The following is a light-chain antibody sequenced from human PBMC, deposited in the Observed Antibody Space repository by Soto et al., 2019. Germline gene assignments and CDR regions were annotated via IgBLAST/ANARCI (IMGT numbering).Light chain of an antibody. CDR1: SSNIGSNY. V-gene: IGLV1-47*01. CDR2: RNN. J-gene: IGLJ2*01. CDR3: AAWDGSLSGL. Sequence: QSVLTQPPSASGTPGQRVTISCSGSSSNIGSNYVYWYQQLPGTAPKLLIYRNNQRPSGVPDRFSCSKSGTSASLAISGLRSEDEADYYCAAWDGSLSGLFGGGTKLTVL.